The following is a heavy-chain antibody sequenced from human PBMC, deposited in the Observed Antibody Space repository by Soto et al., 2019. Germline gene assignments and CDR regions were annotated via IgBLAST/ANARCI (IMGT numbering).Heavy chain of an antibody. CDR1: GFTFSSYA. CDR3: AKDRDSSWYVYYGMDV. D-gene: IGHD6-13*01. CDR2: ISGSGGST. J-gene: IGHJ6*02. Sequence: GGSLRLSCAASGFTFSSYAMSWVRQAPGKGLEWVSAISGSGGSTYYADSVKGRFTISRDNSKNTLYLQMNSLRAEDTAVYYCAKDRDSSWYVYYGMDVWGQGTTVTVSS. V-gene: IGHV3-23*01.